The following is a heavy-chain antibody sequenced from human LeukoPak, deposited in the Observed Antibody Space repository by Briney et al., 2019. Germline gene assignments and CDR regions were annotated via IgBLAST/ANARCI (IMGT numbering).Heavy chain of an antibody. J-gene: IGHJ5*02. CDR1: GGSISSSSNY. D-gene: IGHD6-13*01. V-gene: IGHV4-39*02. CDR3: ARDARSMYSSSWYDWFDP. Sequence: PSETLSLTCTVSGGSISSSSNYWGWIRQPPGKGLEWIGSIYYSGSTYFNPSLKSRITISVDTSKNQFSLKLSSVTAADTAVYYCARDARSMYSSSWYDWFDPWGQGALVTVSS. CDR2: IYYSGST.